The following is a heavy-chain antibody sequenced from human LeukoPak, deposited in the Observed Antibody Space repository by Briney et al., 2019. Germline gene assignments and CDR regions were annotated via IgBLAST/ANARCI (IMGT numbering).Heavy chain of an antibody. J-gene: IGHJ4*02. CDR1: GFTFSSYA. CDR2: ISGSGGST. CDR3: AKDRVPTYYYDSSADTGGGFDY. Sequence: PGGSLRLSCAASGFTFSSYAMSWVRQAPGKGLEWVSAISGSGGSTYYADSVKGRFTISRDNSKNTLYLQMNSLRAEDTAVYYCAKDRVPTYYYDSSADTGGGFDYWGQGTLVTVSS. V-gene: IGHV3-23*01. D-gene: IGHD3-22*01.